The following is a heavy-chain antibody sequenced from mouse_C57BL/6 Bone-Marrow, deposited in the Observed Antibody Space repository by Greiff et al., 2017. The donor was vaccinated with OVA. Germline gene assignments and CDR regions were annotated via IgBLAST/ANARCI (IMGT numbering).Heavy chain of an antibody. CDR2: IWTGGGT. CDR3: ARGLRVPIYYAMDY. J-gene: IGHJ4*01. V-gene: IGHV2-9-1*01. Sequence: VQLQESGPGLVAPSQSLSITCTVSGFSLTSYAISWVRQPPGQGLEWLGVIWTGGGTTYNSALKSRLSISKDNSKSQVFLKMNSLQTDDTARYDCARGLRVPIYYAMDYWGQGTSVTVSS. CDR1: GFSLTSYA. D-gene: IGHD3-2*02.